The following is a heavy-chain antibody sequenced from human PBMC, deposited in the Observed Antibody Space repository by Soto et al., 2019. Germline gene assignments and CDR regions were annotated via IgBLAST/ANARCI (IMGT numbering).Heavy chain of an antibody. Sequence: QVPLQEAGPGLVKPSETLSLTCTVSGASISGFYWSWIRKSAGKGVEWIGRIYATGPTDYNPSLKCRVMMSVETSKKQFYLKLRSVTAADTAVSYCVRDGTKNLRDWLDPWGQGISVTGSS. CDR1: GASISGFY. CDR2: IYATGPT. CDR3: VRDGTKNLRDWLDP. D-gene: IGHD1-1*01. J-gene: IGHJ5*02. V-gene: IGHV4-4*07.